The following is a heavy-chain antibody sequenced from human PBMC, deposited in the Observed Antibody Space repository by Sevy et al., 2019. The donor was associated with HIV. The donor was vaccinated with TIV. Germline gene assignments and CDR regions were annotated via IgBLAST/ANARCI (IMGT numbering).Heavy chain of an antibody. CDR1: GYTFKTYG. CDR3: XXXXXXXXXXXXXXXWGGVDY. D-gene: IGHD3-16*01. Sequence: ASVKVSCKTFGYTFKTYGISWVRQAPGQGLEWMGWISAYSGDTNFAQKFQGRVTMTTDTSTSTAYMELSSLRSDDTXXXXXXXXXXXXXXXXXXXXWGGVDYWGQGTVVTVSS. CDR2: ISAYSGDT. V-gene: IGHV1-18*01. J-gene: IGHJ4*02.